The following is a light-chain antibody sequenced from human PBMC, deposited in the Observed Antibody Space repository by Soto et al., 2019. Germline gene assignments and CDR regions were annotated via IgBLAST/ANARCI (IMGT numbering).Light chain of an antibody. V-gene: IGLV2-14*01. CDR2: DVT. Sequence: QSALTQPASVSGSPGQSITISCTGTSSDVGGYNFVSWYQQHPGKAPKIMIYDVTNRPSGVSNRFSGSKSGNTASLTISGLQAEDGSDYYCSSYTSSSTLLFGTGTKVTVL. J-gene: IGLJ1*01. CDR3: SSYTSSSTLL. CDR1: SSDVGGYNF.